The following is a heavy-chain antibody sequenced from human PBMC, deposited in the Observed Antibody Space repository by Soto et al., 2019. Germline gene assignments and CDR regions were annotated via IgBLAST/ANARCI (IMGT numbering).Heavy chain of an antibody. J-gene: IGHJ5*02. CDR3: GKDPHVVVTKGWFDP. CDR1: GFTFSSYA. Sequence: EVQLLESGGGLVQPGGSLRLSCAASGFTFSSYAMSWVRQAPGKGLEWVSAISGSGGSTYYADSVKGRFTISRDNSKNTLYLQMNSLRAEDTAVYYCGKDPHVVVTKGWFDPWGQGTLVTVSS. CDR2: ISGSGGST. D-gene: IGHD2-21*01. V-gene: IGHV3-23*01.